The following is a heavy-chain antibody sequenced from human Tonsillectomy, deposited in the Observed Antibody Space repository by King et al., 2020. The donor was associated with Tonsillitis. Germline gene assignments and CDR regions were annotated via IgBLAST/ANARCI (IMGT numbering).Heavy chain of an antibody. CDR3: AKAGLGLSARYCDL. J-gene: IGHJ2*01. CDR1: GFTFSNYG. CDR2: IAYDASYE. D-gene: IGHD3-16*01. Sequence: VQLVESGGGVVQPGRSLRLSCAASGFTFSNYGMHWVRQAPGKGLEWVALIAYDASYENYADSVKGRFAISRDNSKNTLYLEMNSLRVEDTAVYYCAKAGLGLSARYCDLWGRGTLVTVSS. V-gene: IGHV3-30*18.